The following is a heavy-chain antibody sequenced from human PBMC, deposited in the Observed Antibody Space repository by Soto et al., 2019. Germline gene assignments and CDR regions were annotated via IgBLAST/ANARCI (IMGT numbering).Heavy chain of an antibody. D-gene: IGHD3-3*01. CDR3: ARDALHYDFWSGYWGLLGY. CDR1: GFTFSSYG. CDR2: ISYDGSNK. V-gene: IGHV3-30*03. Sequence: GGSLRLSCAASGFTFSSYGMHWVRQAPGKGLEWVAVISYDGSNKYYADSVKGRFTISRDNSKNTLYLQMNSLRAEDTAVYYCARDALHYDFWSGYWGLLGYWGQGTLVTVSS. J-gene: IGHJ4*02.